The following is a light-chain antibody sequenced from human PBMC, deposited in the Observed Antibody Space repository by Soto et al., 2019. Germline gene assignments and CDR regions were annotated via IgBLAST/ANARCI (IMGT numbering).Light chain of an antibody. CDR2: DVS. V-gene: IGLV2-14*01. J-gene: IGLJ2*01. Sequence: QYALTQPASVSGSPGQSITISCTGTSSDVGGYNYVSWYQQHPGKAPKLMIYDVSNRPSELSNRFSGSKSGNTASLTISGLQAEDEADYYCSSYTSSSTVVFGGGTKVTVL. CDR1: SSDVGGYNY. CDR3: SSYTSSSTVV.